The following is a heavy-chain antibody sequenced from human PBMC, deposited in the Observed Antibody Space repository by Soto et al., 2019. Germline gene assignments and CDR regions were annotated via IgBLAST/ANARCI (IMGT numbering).Heavy chain of an antibody. J-gene: IGHJ3*02. CDR1: GGTFSSYA. V-gene: IGHV1-69*13. D-gene: IGHD3-3*01. Sequence: SVKVSCKASGGTFSSYAISWVRQAPGQGLEWMGGIIPIFGTANYAQKFQGRVTITADESTSTAYMELSSLRSEDTAVYYCARVVGVVIIGAFDIWGQGTMVIVSS. CDR2: IIPIFGTA. CDR3: ARVVGVVIIGAFDI.